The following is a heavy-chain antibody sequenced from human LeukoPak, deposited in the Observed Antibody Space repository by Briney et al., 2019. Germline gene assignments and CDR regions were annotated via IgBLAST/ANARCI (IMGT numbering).Heavy chain of an antibody. CDR1: GFTFSSYS. CDR3: ARGDYGDRDLDY. D-gene: IGHD4-17*01. Sequence: GGSLRLSCAASGFTFSSYSMNWVRQAPGKGLEWVSYISSRSGSIYYADSVKGRFTLSRDNAKNSLYLQMNSLRDEDTAVYYCARGDYGDRDLDYWGQGTLVTVSS. J-gene: IGHJ4*02. CDR2: ISSRSGSI. V-gene: IGHV3-48*02.